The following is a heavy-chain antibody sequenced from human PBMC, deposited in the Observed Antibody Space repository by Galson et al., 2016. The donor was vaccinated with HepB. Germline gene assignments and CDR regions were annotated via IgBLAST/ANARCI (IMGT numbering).Heavy chain of an antibody. Sequence: SETLSLTCAVSGGSISSSNWWGWVRQTPGKGLEWIGEISQSGSTNYNPSLKSRLTMSVNKSKNQFSLKLTSVTAADTAVYSCARGHSDFWSGYTRLYYFDYWGQGTLVTVSS. V-gene: IGHV4-4*02. CDR1: GGSISSSNW. CDR3: ARGHSDFWSGYTRLYYFDY. D-gene: IGHD3-3*01. J-gene: IGHJ4*02. CDR2: ISQSGST.